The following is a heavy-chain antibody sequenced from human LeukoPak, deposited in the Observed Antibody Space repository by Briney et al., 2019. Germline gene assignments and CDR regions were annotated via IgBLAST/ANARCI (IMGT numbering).Heavy chain of an antibody. V-gene: IGHV1-2*02. J-gene: IGHJ5*02. Sequence: ASVKVSCKASGYTFTSYGISWVRQAPGQGLEWMGWINPNSGGTKFAQKFRGRVTMTRDTSTSTAYMELSSLKSDDTAVYYCARGGRFVTMIVVVDKWFDPWGQGTLVTVSS. CDR3: ARGGRFVTMIVVVDKWFDP. CDR2: INPNSGGT. D-gene: IGHD3-22*01. CDR1: GYTFTSYG.